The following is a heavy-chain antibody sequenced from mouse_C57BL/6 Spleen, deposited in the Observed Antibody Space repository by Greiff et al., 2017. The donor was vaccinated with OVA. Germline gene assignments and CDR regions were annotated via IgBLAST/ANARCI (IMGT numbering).Heavy chain of an antibody. V-gene: IGHV1-22*01. D-gene: IGHD3-1*01. CDR2: INPNNGGT. CDR1: GYTFTDYN. Sequence: EVHLMESGPELVKPGASVKMSCKASGYTFTDYNMHWVKQSHGKSLEWIGYINPNNGGTSYNQKFKGKATLTVNKSSSTAYMELRSLTSEDSAVYYCAIHRGYAMDYWGQGTSVTVSS. CDR3: AIHRGYAMDY. J-gene: IGHJ4*01.